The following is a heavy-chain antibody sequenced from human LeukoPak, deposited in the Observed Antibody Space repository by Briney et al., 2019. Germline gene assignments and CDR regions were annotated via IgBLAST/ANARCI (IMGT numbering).Heavy chain of an antibody. CDR2: IRYDGSNK. V-gene: IGHV3-30*02. CDR1: GFTFSSYG. J-gene: IGHJ4*02. Sequence: PGGSLRLSCAASGFTFSSYGMHWVRQAPGKGLEWVAFIRYDGSNKYYADSVKGRFTISRNNSKNTLYLQMNSLRAEDTAVYYCAKDKLERPYYFDYWGQGTLVTVSS. D-gene: IGHD1-1*01. CDR3: AKDKLERPYYFDY.